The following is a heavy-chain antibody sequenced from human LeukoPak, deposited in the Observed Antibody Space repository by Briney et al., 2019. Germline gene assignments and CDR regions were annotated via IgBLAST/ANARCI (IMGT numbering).Heavy chain of an antibody. CDR2: MNPNSGNT. CDR3: ARGYSSGWYEILYYYYYMDV. CDR1: GYTFTSYD. J-gene: IGHJ6*03. D-gene: IGHD6-19*01. V-gene: IGHV1-8*02. Sequence: ASVKVSCKASGYTFTSYDINWVRQATGQGLEWMGWMNPNSGNTAYAQKFQGRVTMTRNTSISTAYMELSSLRSEDTAVYYCARGYSSGWYEILYYYYYMDVWGKGTTVTISS.